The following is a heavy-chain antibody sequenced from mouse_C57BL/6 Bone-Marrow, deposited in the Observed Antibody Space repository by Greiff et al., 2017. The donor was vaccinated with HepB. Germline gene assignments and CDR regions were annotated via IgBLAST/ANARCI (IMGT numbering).Heavy chain of an antibody. V-gene: IGHV14-2*01. D-gene: IGHD6-1*01. CDR1: GFNIKDYY. Sequence: VQLQQSGAELVKPGASVKLSCTASGFNIKDYYMHWVKQRTEQGLEWIGRIDPEDGETKSAPKFQGKATITADTSSNTAYLQRSSLTSGDTAVYYCASPQCGYFDVWGTGTTVTVSS. J-gene: IGHJ1*03. CDR3: ASPQCGYFDV. CDR2: IDPEDGET.